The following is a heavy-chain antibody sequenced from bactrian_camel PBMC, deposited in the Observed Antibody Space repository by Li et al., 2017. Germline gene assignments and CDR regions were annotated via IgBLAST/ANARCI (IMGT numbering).Heavy chain of an antibody. CDR3: AADESWDCVMGRTIVEYTY. V-gene: IGHV3S53*01. D-gene: IGHD2*01. CDR2: IDSEGSS. J-gene: IGHJ4*01. Sequence: HVQLVESGGGAVQAGGSLRLSCTLSGDTNNAYCVAWFRQAPGKEREELAAIDSEGSSTTVDSVKGRFTISQDNDKKSVYFDMTNLQPDDTAMYYCAADESWDCVMGRTIVEYTYWGQGTQVTVS. CDR1: GDTNNAYC.